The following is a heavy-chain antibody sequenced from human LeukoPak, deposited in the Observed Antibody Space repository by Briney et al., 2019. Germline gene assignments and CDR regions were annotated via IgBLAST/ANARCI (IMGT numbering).Heavy chain of an antibody. CDR2: ISGSGGST. CDR1: GFTFSSYA. V-gene: IGHV3-23*01. J-gene: IGHJ1*01. Sequence: GGSLRLSCAASGFTFSSYAMSWVRQAPGKGLEWVSAISGSGGSTYYADSVKGRFTISRDNSKNTLYLQMNSLRAEDTAVYYCAKDPPPGYYDSSVYYYVAAEYFQHWGQGALVTVSS. D-gene: IGHD3-22*01. CDR3: AKDPPPGYYDSSVYYYVAAEYFQH.